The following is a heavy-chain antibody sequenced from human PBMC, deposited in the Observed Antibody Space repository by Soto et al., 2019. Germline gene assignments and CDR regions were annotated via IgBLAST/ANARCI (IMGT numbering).Heavy chain of an antibody. CDR2: ISYDGSNK. D-gene: IGHD6-13*01. CDR3: ARDFKEQQLAYDAFDI. CDR1: GFTFSSYA. V-gene: IGHV3-30-3*01. Sequence: PGGSLRLSCAASGFTFSSYAMHWVRQAPGKGLEWVAVISYDGSNKYYADSVKGRFTISRDNSKNTLYLQMNSLRAEDTAVYYCARDFKEQQLAYDAFDIWGQGTMVT. J-gene: IGHJ3*02.